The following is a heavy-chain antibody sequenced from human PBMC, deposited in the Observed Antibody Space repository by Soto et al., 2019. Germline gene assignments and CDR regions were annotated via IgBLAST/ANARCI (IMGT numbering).Heavy chain of an antibody. CDR2: IYHSGST. V-gene: IGHV4-4*02. J-gene: IGHJ5*02. CDR1: GGSISSSNW. CDR3: ARVSAAVSFQNNWFDP. D-gene: IGHD6-13*01. Sequence: PSETLSLTCAVSGGSISSSNWWSWVRQPPGKGLEWIGEIYHSGSTNYNPSLKSRVTISVDKSKNQFSLKLSSVTAADTAVYYCARVSAAVSFQNNWFDPWGQGTLVTVSS.